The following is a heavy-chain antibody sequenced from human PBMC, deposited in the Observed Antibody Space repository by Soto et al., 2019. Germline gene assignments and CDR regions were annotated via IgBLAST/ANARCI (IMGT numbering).Heavy chain of an antibody. CDR3: TRGNDGYYYYYGMDV. J-gene: IGHJ6*02. Sequence: GGSLRLSCTASGFTFGDYAMSWVRQAPGKGLEWVGFIRSKAYGGTTEYAASVKGRFTISRDDSKSIAYLQMNSLKTEDTAVYYCTRGNDGYYYYYGMDVWGQGTTVIVSS. CDR2: IRSKAYGGTT. V-gene: IGHV3-49*04. CDR1: GFTFGDYA. D-gene: IGHD1-1*01.